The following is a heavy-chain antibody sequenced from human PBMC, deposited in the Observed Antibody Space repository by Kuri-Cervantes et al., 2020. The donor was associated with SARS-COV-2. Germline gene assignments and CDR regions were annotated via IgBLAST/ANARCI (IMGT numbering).Heavy chain of an antibody. CDR3: ARVRAKVGGNVDY. CDR1: GGSISSGGYY. Sequence: SETLSLTCTVSGGSISSGGYYWSWIRQPPGKGLEWIGHIYHSGSTYYNPSLKSRVTISVDRSKNQFSLKLSSVTAADTALYYCARVRAKVGGNVDYWGQGTLVTVSS. D-gene: IGHD4-23*01. V-gene: IGHV4-30-2*01. CDR2: IYHSGST. J-gene: IGHJ4*02.